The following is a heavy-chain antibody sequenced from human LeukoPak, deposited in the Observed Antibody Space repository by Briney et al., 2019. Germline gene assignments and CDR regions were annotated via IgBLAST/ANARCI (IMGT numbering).Heavy chain of an antibody. CDR3: ARACYIISSYRFDY. J-gene: IGHJ4*02. Sequence: NPSETLSLTCFVSVGSINSYWCSWIRQPAGKGLEFIGRIYTTGMTNYNPSLKSRVSMSVDTSKNQFSLELRSVTAADTAVYFCARACYIISSYRFDYWGQGALVTVSS. CDR1: VGSINSYW. D-gene: IGHD3-10*01. CDR2: IYTTGMT. V-gene: IGHV4-4*07.